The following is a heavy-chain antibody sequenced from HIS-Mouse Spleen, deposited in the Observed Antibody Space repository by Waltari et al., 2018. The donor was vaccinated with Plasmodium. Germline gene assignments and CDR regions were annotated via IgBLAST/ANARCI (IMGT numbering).Heavy chain of an antibody. D-gene: IGHD6-13*01. V-gene: IGHV1-2*02. Sequence: QVQLVQSGAEVKKPGASVKVSCKASGYTFTGYYMHWVRQAPGQGLEWVGWINPNRGGTNYAQKYEGRVNMTRDTSISTAYMEVSRLRSDDTAVYYCARDLAAAGHFDYWGQGTLVTVSA. CDR1: GYTFTGYY. CDR2: INPNRGGT. CDR3: ARDLAAAGHFDY. J-gene: IGHJ4*02.